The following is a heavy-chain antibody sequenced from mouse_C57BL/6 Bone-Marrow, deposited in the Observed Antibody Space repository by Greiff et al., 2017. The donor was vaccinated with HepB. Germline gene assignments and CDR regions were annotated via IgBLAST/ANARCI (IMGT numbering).Heavy chain of an antibody. CDR3: ARLFYFDY. V-gene: IGHV5-9*01. Sequence: EVMLVESGGGLVKLGGSLKLSCAASGFTFSSYTMSWVRQTPEKRLEWVATISGGGGNTYYPDSVKGRFTISRDNAKNTLYLQMSSLRSEDTDLYYCARLFYFDYWGQGTTLTVSS. CDR1: GFTFSSYT. CDR2: ISGGGGNT. J-gene: IGHJ2*01.